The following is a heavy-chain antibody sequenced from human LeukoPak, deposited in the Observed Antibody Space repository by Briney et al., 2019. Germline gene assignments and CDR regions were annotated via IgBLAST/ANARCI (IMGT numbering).Heavy chain of an antibody. CDR1: GGTFSSYT. Sequence: ASVKASCKASGGTFSSYTISWVRQAPGQGLEWMGRIIPILGIANYAQKFQGRVTITADKSTSTAYMELSSLRSEDTAVYYCARDEKAVAVRDYYGMDVWGQGTTVTVSS. CDR2: IIPILGIA. J-gene: IGHJ6*02. D-gene: IGHD6-19*01. CDR3: ARDEKAVAVRDYYGMDV. V-gene: IGHV1-69*04.